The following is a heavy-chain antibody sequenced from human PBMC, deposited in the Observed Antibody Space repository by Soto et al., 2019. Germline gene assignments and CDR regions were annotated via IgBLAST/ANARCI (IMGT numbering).Heavy chain of an antibody. CDR2: IYYSGST. D-gene: IGHD3-9*01. CDR1: GGSISSGDYY. J-gene: IGHJ6*02. V-gene: IGHV4-30-4*01. CDR3: ARDHYVYDILTGYGYYYGMDV. Sequence: TLSLTCRVSGGSISSGDYYWSLIRQPPGKGLEWIGYIYYSGSTYYNPSLKSRVTISVDTSKNQFSLKLSSVTAADTAVYYCARDHYVYDILTGYGYYYGMDVWGRGTTVTVSS.